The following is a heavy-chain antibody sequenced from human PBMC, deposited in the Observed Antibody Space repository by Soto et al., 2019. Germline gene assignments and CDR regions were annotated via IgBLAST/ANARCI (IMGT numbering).Heavy chain of an antibody. D-gene: IGHD3-3*01. CDR3: ARRALPYYDFWSGYYTFDY. CDR1: GYTFTSYG. CDR2: ISAYNGNT. Sequence: GASVKVSCKASGYTFTSYGISWVRQAPGQGLEWMGWISAYNGNTNYAQKLQGRVTMTTDTSTSTAYMELRSLRSDDTAVYYCARRALPYYDFWSGYYTFDYWGQGTLVTVS. V-gene: IGHV1-18*01. J-gene: IGHJ4*02.